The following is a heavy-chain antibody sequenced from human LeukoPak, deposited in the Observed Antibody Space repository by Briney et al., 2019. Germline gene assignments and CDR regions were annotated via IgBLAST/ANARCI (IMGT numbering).Heavy chain of an antibody. D-gene: IGHD2-15*01. CDR1: GFTFSSYW. J-gene: IGHJ4*02. CDR3: AKTRRPLIVVGDYFDY. CDR2: IKQDESEK. Sequence: QAGGSLRLSCEVSGFTFSSYWMSWVRQAPGKGLEWVANIKQDESEKYYVDSVKGRFTISRDNSKNTLYLQMNSLRAEDTAVYYCAKTRRPLIVVGDYFDYWGQGTLVTVSS. V-gene: IGHV3-7*01.